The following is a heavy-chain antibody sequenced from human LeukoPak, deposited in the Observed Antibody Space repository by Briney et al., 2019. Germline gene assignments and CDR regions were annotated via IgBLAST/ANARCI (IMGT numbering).Heavy chain of an antibody. V-gene: IGHV3-23*01. D-gene: IGHD2-15*01. CDR2: ISGSGGST. CDR1: GFTFNNYY. Sequence: GGSLRLSCAASGFTFNNYYMSWIRQAPGKGLEWVSAISGSGGSTYYADSVKGRFTISRDNSKNTLYLQMNSLRAEDTAVHYCAKDLVVVPFDYWGQGTLVTVSS. J-gene: IGHJ4*02. CDR3: AKDLVVVPFDY.